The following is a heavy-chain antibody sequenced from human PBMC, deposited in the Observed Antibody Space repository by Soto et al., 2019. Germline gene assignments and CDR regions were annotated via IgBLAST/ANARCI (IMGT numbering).Heavy chain of an antibody. V-gene: IGHV3-48*03. Sequence: GGSLRLSCAASGLTFSSYEMNWVRQAPGKGLEWVSYISSSGSTIYYADSVKGRFTISRDNSRNSLFLQMNSLRAGDTAVYYCVKDGGYCSSATCYSHREDYFDTWGQDSLVTVSS. CDR1: GLTFSSYE. J-gene: IGHJ5*02. D-gene: IGHD2-2*01. CDR3: VKDGGYCSSATCYSHREDYFDT. CDR2: ISSSGSTI.